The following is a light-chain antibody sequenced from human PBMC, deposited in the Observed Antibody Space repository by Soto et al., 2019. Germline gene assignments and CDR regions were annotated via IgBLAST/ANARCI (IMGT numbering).Light chain of an antibody. CDR2: GVT. Sequence: QSALTQPASVSGSPGQSITISCTGTSSDAGGYNYVSWYQQHPGIAPKLLIYGVTNRPSGVSPRFSGSKSGNTASLTISGLQAEDEADYHCSSYTSASTLLYLFGTGTKLTVL. V-gene: IGLV2-14*01. CDR1: SSDAGGYNY. CDR3: SSYTSASTLLYL. J-gene: IGLJ1*01.